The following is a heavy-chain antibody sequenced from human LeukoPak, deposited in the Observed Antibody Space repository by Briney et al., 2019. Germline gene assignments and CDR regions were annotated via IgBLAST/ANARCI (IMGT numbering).Heavy chain of an antibody. D-gene: IGHD3-22*01. J-gene: IGHJ3*02. CDR3: AGFFYDNSGDAFDI. CDR2: LIPLYGAA. CDR1: GGSCTFTSHA. V-gene: IGHV1-69*01. Sequence: ASVKVSCKASGGSCTFTSHAISWVRQAPGQGLEWLGGLIPLYGAANYAQKFQGRLTITSDESTRTVYMELSSLRPEDSAVHYCAGFFYDNSGDAFDIWGQGTMVTVSS.